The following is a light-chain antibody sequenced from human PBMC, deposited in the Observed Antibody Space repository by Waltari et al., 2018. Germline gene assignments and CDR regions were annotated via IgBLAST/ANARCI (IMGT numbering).Light chain of an antibody. Sequence: QSALTQPASVSGSPGQSITISCTGTSSDVGNSYRFSWYQQHPGKAPQLMIYEVTKRPSGVSPRFSGSKSGKTASLTISGLQTEDEADYYCCSSTYYNLWVFGGGTKLTVL. J-gene: IGLJ3*02. CDR2: EVT. CDR1: SSDVGNSYR. CDR3: CSSTYYNLWV. V-gene: IGLV2-23*02.